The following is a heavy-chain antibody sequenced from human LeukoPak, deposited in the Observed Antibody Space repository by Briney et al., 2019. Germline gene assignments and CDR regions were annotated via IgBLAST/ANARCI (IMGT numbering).Heavy chain of an antibody. Sequence: SGPTLVKPTETLTLSCTFSGFSLTTTGVGVGWVRQPQGKALEWLALIYWDDDNRISPSLSSRLTFTKDTSKNQLVLTMTHMDPLDAGTYYCAHTLPMLGGVPKGAFDVWGQGTMVTVSS. CDR3: AHTLPMLGGVPKGAFDV. V-gene: IGHV2-5*02. CDR1: GFSLTTTGVG. CDR2: IYWDDDN. J-gene: IGHJ3*01. D-gene: IGHD3-16*01.